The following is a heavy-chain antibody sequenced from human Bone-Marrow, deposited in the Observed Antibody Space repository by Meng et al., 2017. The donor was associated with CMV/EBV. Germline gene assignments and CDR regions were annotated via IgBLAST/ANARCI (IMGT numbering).Heavy chain of an antibody. Sequence: GESLKISCAACGFTFSSYDMHWVRQATGKGLEWVSAIGTAGDTYYPGSVKGQFTISRENAKNSLYLQMNSLRAEDTAVYYCARDRYCSSTSCIYYYYGMDAWGQGTRVTVSS. CDR2: IGTAGDT. D-gene: IGHD2-2*01. V-gene: IGHV3-13*03. J-gene: IGHJ6*02. CDR1: GFTFSSYD. CDR3: ARDRYCSSTSCIYYYYGMDA.